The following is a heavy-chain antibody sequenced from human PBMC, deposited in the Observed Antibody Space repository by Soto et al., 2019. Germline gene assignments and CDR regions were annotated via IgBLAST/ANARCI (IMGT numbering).Heavy chain of an antibody. Sequence: QVQLQQWGAGLLKPSETLSLTCAVYGGSFSGYYWSWIRQPPGKGLEWIGEINHSGSTNYNPSLKIXXAXSXXTSKNQFSLKLSSVTAADTAVYYCAVGSTVVTPACWGQGTLVTVSS. J-gene: IGHJ4*02. V-gene: IGHV4-34*01. D-gene: IGHD2-21*02. CDR1: GGSFSGYY. CDR2: INHSGST. CDR3: AVGSTVVTPAC.